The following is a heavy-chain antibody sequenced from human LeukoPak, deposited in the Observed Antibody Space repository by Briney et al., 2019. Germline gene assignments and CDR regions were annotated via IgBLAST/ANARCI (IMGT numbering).Heavy chain of an antibody. CDR1: GFTFSSYA. D-gene: IGHD3-22*01. CDR2: ISGSGGST. J-gene: IGHJ4*02. Sequence: PGGSLRLSCAASGFTFSSYAMSWVRQAPGKGLEWVSGISGSGGSTYYADSVKGRFTISRDNSKNTLYLQMNSLRAEDTAVYYCAKANSAYVALTPFDYWGQGTLVTVSS. CDR3: AKANSAYVALTPFDY. V-gene: IGHV3-23*01.